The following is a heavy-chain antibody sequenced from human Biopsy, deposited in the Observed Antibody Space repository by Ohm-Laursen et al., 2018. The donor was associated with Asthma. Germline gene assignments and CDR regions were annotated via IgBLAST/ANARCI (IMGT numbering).Heavy chain of an antibody. V-gene: IGHV1-69*13. CDR2: LIPVLGTA. CDR1: GDSLGSFINYA. D-gene: IGHD5-12*01. J-gene: IGHJ6*02. CDR3: ARGYSGTDRIVYYYSGMEV. Sequence: SVKVSCKASGDSLGSFINYAISWVRQAPRQGLEWMGGLIPVLGTADYAPMFEGRVTITADESTSTAYLELTSLRFEDTAVYYCARGYSGTDRIVYYYSGMEVWGQGTTVTVAS.